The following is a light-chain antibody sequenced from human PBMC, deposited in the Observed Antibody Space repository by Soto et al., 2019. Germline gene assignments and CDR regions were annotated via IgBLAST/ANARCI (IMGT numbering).Light chain of an antibody. Sequence: EIVLTQSPGTLSSSPGERATLSCRASQSVSSNLAWYQQKPGQAPRLLIYGASTRATGIPARISGSGSGTEFTLTITSLQSEDFAVYYCQQYDNWPRTFGQGTKVDI. V-gene: IGKV3-15*01. CDR1: QSVSSN. CDR2: GAS. CDR3: QQYDNWPRT. J-gene: IGKJ1*01.